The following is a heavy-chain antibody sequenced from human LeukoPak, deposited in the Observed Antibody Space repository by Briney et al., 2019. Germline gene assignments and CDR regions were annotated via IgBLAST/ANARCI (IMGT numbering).Heavy chain of an antibody. CDR1: GFTFSDYA. Sequence: GGSLRLSCAAFGFTFSDYAMHWVRQAPGKGLEWVAVISYDGSNKYYADSVKGRFTISRDNSKNTLYLQMNSLRAEDTAVYYCARSGRSGLDYFDYWGQGTLVTVSS. CDR2: ISYDGSNK. D-gene: IGHD2-15*01. CDR3: ARSGRSGLDYFDY. V-gene: IGHV3-30-3*01. J-gene: IGHJ4*02.